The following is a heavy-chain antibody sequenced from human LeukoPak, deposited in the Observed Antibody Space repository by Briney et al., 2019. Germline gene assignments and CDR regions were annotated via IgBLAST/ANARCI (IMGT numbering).Heavy chain of an antibody. V-gene: IGHV3-23*01. Sequence: PGGSLRLSCAASGFTFSSYAMSWVRQAPGKGLEWVSAISGSGGSTYYADSVKGRFTISRDNSKNTLYLQMNSLRAEDTAVYYCARGAIVGATTPLGDYFDYWGQGTLVTVSS. CDR3: ARGAIVGATTPLGDYFDY. J-gene: IGHJ4*02. D-gene: IGHD1-26*01. CDR1: GFTFSSYA. CDR2: ISGSGGST.